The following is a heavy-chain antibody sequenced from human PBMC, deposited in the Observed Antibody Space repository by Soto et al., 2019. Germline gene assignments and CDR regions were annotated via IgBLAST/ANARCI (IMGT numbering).Heavy chain of an antibody. CDR2: INGAGSNT. CDR1: GFTFSTYW. Sequence: EVQLVESGGGLVQPGGSLRLSCAASGFTFSTYWMHWGRQAPGKGLVWVSRINGAGSNTDYADSVKGRFTISRDNAKNTLYLQMHSLRAEDTAVYYCARDDTPDYWGQGTLVTVSS. J-gene: IGHJ4*02. D-gene: IGHD5-18*01. CDR3: ARDDTPDY. V-gene: IGHV3-74*01.